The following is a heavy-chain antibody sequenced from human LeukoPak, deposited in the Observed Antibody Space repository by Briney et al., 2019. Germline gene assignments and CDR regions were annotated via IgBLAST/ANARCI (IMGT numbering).Heavy chain of an antibody. V-gene: IGHV4-59*11. J-gene: IGHJ4*02. CDR1: GGSISSHY. Sequence: SETLSLTCTVSGGSISSHYWSWIRQPPGKGLEWIGYIYYTGSTNYNPSPKSRVTISVDTSKNQFSLRLTSVTAADTAVYYCERGGPSADGYGYYFDYWGQGALVPVSS. CDR2: IYYTGST. D-gene: IGHD5-18*01. CDR3: ERGGPSADGYGYYFDY.